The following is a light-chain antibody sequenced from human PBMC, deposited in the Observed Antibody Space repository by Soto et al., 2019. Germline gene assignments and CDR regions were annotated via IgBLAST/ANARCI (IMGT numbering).Light chain of an antibody. Sequence: EIVLTQAPSHLSLSPGARSTLSCRASQSVRSNVAWSQQKPGQAPRLRIEGASTRATGIPARFSGSGSGTECTLTSSSLQSEDFAVYYCQHYNNWLWTFGQGTKVEIK. CDR2: GAS. CDR3: QHYNNWLWT. CDR1: QSVRSN. J-gene: IGKJ1*01. V-gene: IGKV3-15*01.